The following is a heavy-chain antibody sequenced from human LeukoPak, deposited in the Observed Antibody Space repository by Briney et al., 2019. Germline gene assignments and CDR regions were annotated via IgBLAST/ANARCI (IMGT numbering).Heavy chain of an antibody. D-gene: IGHD6-13*01. CDR3: ARDLRWGIAVAAPYWYFDL. CDR1: GYTFTGYY. J-gene: IGHJ2*01. V-gene: IGHV1-2*06. Sequence: ASVKVSCKASGYTFTGYYVHWVRQAPGQGLEWMGRINPNSGGTNYAQKLQGRVSMTRDTSISTAYMELSRLRSDDTAVYYCARDLRWGIAVAAPYWYFDLWGRGTLVTVSS. CDR2: INPNSGGT.